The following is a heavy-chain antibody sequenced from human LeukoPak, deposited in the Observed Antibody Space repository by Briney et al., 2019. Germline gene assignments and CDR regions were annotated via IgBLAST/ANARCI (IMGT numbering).Heavy chain of an antibody. D-gene: IGHD5-18*01. V-gene: IGHV1-69*06. CDR3: ARGLRYSYGQYYFDY. CDR2: IIPIYGTA. CDR1: EGTFISYG. J-gene: IGHJ4*02. Sequence: SVKVSCKASEGTFISYGINWVRQAPGQGLEWMGGIIPIYGTAYYAQKFRGRVTITADKSTGTAYMELSSLRSEDTAVYYCARGLRYSYGQYYFDYWGQGTLVTVSS.